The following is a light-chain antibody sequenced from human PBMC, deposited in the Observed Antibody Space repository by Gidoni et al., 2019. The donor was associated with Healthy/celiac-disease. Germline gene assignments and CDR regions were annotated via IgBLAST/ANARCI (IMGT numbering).Light chain of an antibody. CDR3: QSYDSSLSGSV. V-gene: IGLV1-40*01. CDR1: SSNIGAGYD. Sequence: QSVLTQPPSVSGAPGQRVPISGTGSSSNIGAGYDVHWYQQLPGTAPKILIYGNNNRPSGVPDRFSGFKSGTSASLAITGLQAEDEADYYCQSYDSSLSGSVFGGGSQLTVL. CDR2: GNN. J-gene: IGLJ7*01.